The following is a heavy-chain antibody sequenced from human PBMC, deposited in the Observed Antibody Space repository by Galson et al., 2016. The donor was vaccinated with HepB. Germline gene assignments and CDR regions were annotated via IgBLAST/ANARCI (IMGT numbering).Heavy chain of an antibody. D-gene: IGHD3-22*01. CDR1: GYDFVNSW. J-gene: IGHJ5*01. V-gene: IGHV5-51*01. CDR3: VRPGSWYYYDRDNHYDDS. CDR2: IYPADTAT. Sequence: QSGAEVKKPGDSLKISCQVSGYDFVNSWIGWVRQTPGDAPEWMGIIYPADTATRYNPSFLGQVTMSVDRSSNTAYLEWASLEASDTATYFCVRPGSWYYYDRDNHYDDSWGQGTLITVSS.